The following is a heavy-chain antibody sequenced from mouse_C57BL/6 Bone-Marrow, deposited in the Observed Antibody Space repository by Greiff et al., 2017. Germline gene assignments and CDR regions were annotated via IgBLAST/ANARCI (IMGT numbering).Heavy chain of an antibody. D-gene: IGHD2-5*01. CDR2: IYPGSGST. V-gene: IGHV1-55*01. Sequence: VQLQQPGAELVKPGASVKMSCKASGYTFTSYWITWVKQRPGQGLEWNGDIYPGSGSTNYNEKFKSKATLTVDTSSSTAYMQLSSLTSEDSAVYYCARPYYSNYWYFDVWGTGTTVTVSS. CDR3: ARPYYSNYWYFDV. CDR1: GYTFTSYW. J-gene: IGHJ1*03.